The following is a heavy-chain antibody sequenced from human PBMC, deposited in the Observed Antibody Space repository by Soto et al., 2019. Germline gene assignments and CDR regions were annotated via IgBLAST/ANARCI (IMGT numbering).Heavy chain of an antibody. D-gene: IGHD5-12*01. J-gene: IGHJ4*02. CDR2: IKQDGSEK. CDR3: VRGYSDYTDYFDY. V-gene: IGHV3-7*03. CDR1: GFSFSSFW. Sequence: EVQLVESGGGLVQPGGSLRLSCAASGFSFSSFWMIWVRQAPEKGLEWVAIIKQDGSEKHYVDSVKGRFTVSRDNAEKSLYLQMDSPRPDDTAVYYCVRGYSDYTDYFDYWGQGALVTVSS.